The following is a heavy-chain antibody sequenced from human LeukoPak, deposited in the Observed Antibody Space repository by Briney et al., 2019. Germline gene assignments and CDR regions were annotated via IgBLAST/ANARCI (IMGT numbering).Heavy chain of an antibody. CDR3: ARGATAGRFSLRPTGAYCMDV. V-gene: IGHV1-2*02. Sequence: VASVKVSCKASGYTFTSYYMHWVRQAPGQGLEWMGWINPNSGGTNCAQKFQGRVTMTRDTSINTAYMELSSLRFDDTAVYYCARGATAGRFSLRPTGAYCMDVWGKGTTVTVSS. CDR1: GYTFTSYY. D-gene: IGHD6-13*01. CDR2: INPNSGGT. J-gene: IGHJ6*03.